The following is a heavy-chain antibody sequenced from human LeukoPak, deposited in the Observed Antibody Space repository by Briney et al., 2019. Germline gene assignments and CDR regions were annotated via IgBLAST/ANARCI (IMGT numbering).Heavy chain of an antibody. J-gene: IGHJ4*02. V-gene: IGHV1-69*13. CDR3: AREWGDGYNSFYFDY. CDR2: IIPIFGTA. D-gene: IGHD5-24*01. Sequence: GASVKVSCKASGGTFSSYAISWVRQAPGQGLEWMGGIIPIFGTANYAQKFQGRVTITADESTSTAYMELSSLRSEDTAVYYCAREWGDGYNSFYFDYWGQGTLVTASS. CDR1: GGTFSSYA.